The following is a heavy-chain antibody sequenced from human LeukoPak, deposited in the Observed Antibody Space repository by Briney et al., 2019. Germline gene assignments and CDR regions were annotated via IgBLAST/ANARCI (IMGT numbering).Heavy chain of an antibody. CDR1: GFTFDDYA. CDR3: AKHPQGAAGAHFDY. J-gene: IGHJ4*02. V-gene: IGHV3-23*01. CDR2: ISASGSRT. Sequence: GGSLRLSCAASGFTFDDYAMHWVRQAPGKGLEWVSTISASGSRTYYTDSVKGRFSISRDNSRNTMYLQMNSLRAEDTAIYYCAKHPQGAAGAHFDYWGPGTLVTVSS. D-gene: IGHD6-13*01.